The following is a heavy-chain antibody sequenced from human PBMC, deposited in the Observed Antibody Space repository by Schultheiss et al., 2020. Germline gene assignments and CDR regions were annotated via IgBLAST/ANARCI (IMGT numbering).Heavy chain of an antibody. V-gene: IGHV3-9*01. D-gene: IGHD4-17*01. CDR2: ISWNSGTR. J-gene: IGHJ6*02. CDR1: GFNFDDYA. Sequence: SLKISCAASGFNFDDYAMHWVRHAPGKGLEWVSGISWNSGTRGYAASVKGRFTISRDNAKNSLYLQMNSLRAEDTAVYYCARVGGDYVSGMDVWGQGTTVTGSS. CDR3: ARVGGDYVSGMDV.